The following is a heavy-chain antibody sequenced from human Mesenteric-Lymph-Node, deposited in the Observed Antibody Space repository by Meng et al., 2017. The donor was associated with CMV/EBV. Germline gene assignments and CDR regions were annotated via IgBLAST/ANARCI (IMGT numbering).Heavy chain of an antibody. CDR1: GGSFSAYY. CDR2: INHSGST. V-gene: IGHV4-34*01. D-gene: IGHD1-26*01. CDR3: ARLVELLWFDY. Sequence: SETLSLTCAVYGGSFSAYYWSWVRQPPGKGLEWIGEINHSGSTNYKPSLKSRVTISVDTSKNQFSLQLSSVTAADTAVYYCARLVELLWFDYWGQGTLVTVSS. J-gene: IGHJ4*02.